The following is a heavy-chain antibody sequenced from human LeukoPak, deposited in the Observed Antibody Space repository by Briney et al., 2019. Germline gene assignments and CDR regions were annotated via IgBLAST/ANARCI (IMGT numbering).Heavy chain of an antibody. J-gene: IGHJ3*02. D-gene: IGHD3-10*01. V-gene: IGHV4-4*02. CDR1: GGSISSSNW. CDR3: ARDKYYGLWAFDI. CDR2: IYHSGST. Sequence: SETLSLTCAVSGGSISSSNWWSWVRQPPGKGLEWIGEIYHSGSTNYNPSLKSRVTISVDKSKNQFSLKLSSVTAADTAVYYCARDKYYGLWAFDIWGQGTMVTVSS.